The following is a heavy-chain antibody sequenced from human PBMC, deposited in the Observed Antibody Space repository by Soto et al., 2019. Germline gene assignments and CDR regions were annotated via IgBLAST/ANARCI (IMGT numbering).Heavy chain of an antibody. CDR1: GFSFRTYG. Sequence: QVQLVESGGGLVQPGTSLRLSCAVSGFSFRTYGFHWVRQPPGKGLQWVAVISPKGHSDSVEGRFTISRDNSKDTLYLQMNNLRAEDTAVYYYARDDAFANDNAFDLWGQGTKVTVSS. J-gene: IGHJ3*01. V-gene: IGHV3-33*01. D-gene: IGHD1-1*01. CDR2: ISPK. CDR3: ARDDAFANDNAFDL.